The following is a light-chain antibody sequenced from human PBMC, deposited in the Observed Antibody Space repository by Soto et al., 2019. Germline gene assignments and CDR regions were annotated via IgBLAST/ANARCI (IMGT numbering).Light chain of an antibody. J-gene: IGLJ1*01. Sequence: QSVLTQPPSVSGSPGQSVTISCTGTSSVVGKYDRVSWYQQPPCTAPRLIMYEVTNRPSGVSARFSGSKSGNTASLTISGLQAEDEADYFCSSYTSASRYVFGAGTKVTVL. V-gene: IGLV2-18*02. CDR2: EVT. CDR3: SSYTSASRYV. CDR1: SSVVGKYDR.